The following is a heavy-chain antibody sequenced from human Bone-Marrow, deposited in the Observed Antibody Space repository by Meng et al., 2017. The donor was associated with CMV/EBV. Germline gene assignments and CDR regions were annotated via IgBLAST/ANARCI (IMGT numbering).Heavy chain of an antibody. V-gene: IGHV3-21*04. CDR2: ISSSSSYI. J-gene: IGHJ4*02. Sequence: GESLKISCAASGFTFSSYSMNWVRQAPGKGLEWVSSISSSSSYIYYADSVKGRFTISRDNAKNSLYLQMNSLRADDTAIYYCAAQKILGDLCGYWGQGTLVTVSS. D-gene: IGHD2-21*01. CDR3: AAQKILGDLCGY. CDR1: GFTFSSYS.